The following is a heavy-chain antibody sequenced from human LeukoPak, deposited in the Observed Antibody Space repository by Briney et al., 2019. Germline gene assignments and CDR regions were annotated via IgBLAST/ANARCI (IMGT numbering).Heavy chain of an antibody. V-gene: IGHV1-69*13. J-gene: IGHJ4*02. CDR3: AREYYDSSGYYYDPNFDY. CDR2: IIPIFGTA. Sequence: SVKLSCKASGGTFSSYAISWVRQAPGQGLEWMGGIIPIFGTANYAQKFQGRVTITADESTSTAYMELSRLRSDDTAVYYCAREYYDSSGYYYDPNFDYWGQGTLVTVSS. CDR1: GGTFSSYA. D-gene: IGHD3-22*01.